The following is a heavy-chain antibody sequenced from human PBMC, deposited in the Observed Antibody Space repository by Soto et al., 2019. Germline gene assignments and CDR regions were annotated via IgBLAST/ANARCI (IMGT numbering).Heavy chain of an antibody. Sequence: QVQLVESGGGLVKPGGSLRLSCAASGFTFSDYYMSWIRQAPGKGLEWVSYISSSGNTIYYADSVKGRFTISRDNARNSLYLQMNSLRAEDTAVYYCARDRGVDTTPTNYSYSYGMDVWGQGTTVTVSS. D-gene: IGHD3-10*01. CDR3: ARDRGVDTTPTNYSYSYGMDV. V-gene: IGHV3-11*01. CDR2: ISSSGNTI. CDR1: GFTFSDYY. J-gene: IGHJ6*02.